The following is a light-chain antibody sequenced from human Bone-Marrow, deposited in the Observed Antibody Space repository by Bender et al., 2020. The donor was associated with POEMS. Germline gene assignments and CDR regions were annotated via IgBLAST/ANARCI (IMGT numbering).Light chain of an antibody. CDR3: SSYSGNSHPLV. CDR2: EAS. J-gene: IGLJ1*01. V-gene: IGLV2-8*01. Sequence: QSALTQPPSASGSPGQSVPISCTGTRSDVGGYNYVSWYQQHPGKAPKLIIYEASKRPSGVSDRFSGSKSANPDSLTISGLQAEDAADYYCSSYSGNSHPLVFGTGTKVTVL. CDR1: RSDVGGYNY.